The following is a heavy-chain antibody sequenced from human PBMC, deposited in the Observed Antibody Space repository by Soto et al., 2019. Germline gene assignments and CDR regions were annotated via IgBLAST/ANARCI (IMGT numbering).Heavy chain of an antibody. CDR1: VDSVSSTSAA. D-gene: IGHD6-19*01. J-gene: IGHJ4*02. V-gene: IGHV6-1*01. CDR2: TYYRSKWYS. CDR3: ARGSYYSGWV. Sequence: SQTLSLTCAISVDSVSSTSAAWSWISQSPSRGLEWLGRTYYRSKWYSDYAVSVKSRITINPDTSKNQFPLQLNSVTPEDTAVYYCARGSYYSGWVWGQGTLVTVSS.